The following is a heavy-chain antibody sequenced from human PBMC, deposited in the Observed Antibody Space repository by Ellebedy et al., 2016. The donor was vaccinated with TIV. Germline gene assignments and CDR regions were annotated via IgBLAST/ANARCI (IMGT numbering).Heavy chain of an antibody. Sequence: SGPTLVXPTQTLTLTCTFSGFSLSTSGVGVGWIRQPPGKALEWLALIYWNDDKRYSPSLKSRLTITKDTSKNQVVLTMTNMDPVDTATYYCAHSLHDYVWGSYRYTPPWFDYWGQGTLVTVSS. CDR1: GFSLSTSGVG. D-gene: IGHD3-16*02. J-gene: IGHJ4*02. V-gene: IGHV2-5*01. CDR3: AHSLHDYVWGSYRYTPPWFDY. CDR2: IYWNDDK.